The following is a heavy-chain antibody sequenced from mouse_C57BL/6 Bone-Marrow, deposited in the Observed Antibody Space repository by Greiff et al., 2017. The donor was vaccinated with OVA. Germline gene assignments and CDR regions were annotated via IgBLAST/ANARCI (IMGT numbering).Heavy chain of an antibody. D-gene: IGHD2-1*01. CDR1: GFTFSDFY. Sequence: EVKLVESGGGLVQSGRSLRLSCATSGFTFSDFYMEWVRQAPGKGLEWIAASRNKANDYTTEYSASVKGRFIVSRDTSQSILYLQMSALRAEDTAMYYCARDALYQYFDVWGTGTSVTVSS. CDR3: ARDALYQYFDV. V-gene: IGHV7-1*01. CDR2: SRNKANDYTT. J-gene: IGHJ1*03.